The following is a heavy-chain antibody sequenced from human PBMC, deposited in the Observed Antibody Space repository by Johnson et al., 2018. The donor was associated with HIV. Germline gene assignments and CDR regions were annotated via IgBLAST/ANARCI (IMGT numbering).Heavy chain of an antibody. CDR3: AKALLGYCTGGVCYTRIAAAGDAFDI. J-gene: IGHJ3*02. CDR2: ISSSGSTI. V-gene: IGHV3-11*01. D-gene: IGHD2-8*02. CDR1: GFTFSDYY. Sequence: QVQLVESGGGLVKPGGSLRLSCAASGFTFSDYYMSWIRQAPGKGLEWVSYISSSGSTIYFADSVKGRFPISRDNSKNTLFLQMNSLRAEDTAVYYRAKALLGYCTGGVCYTRIAAAGDAFDIWGQGTMVTVSS.